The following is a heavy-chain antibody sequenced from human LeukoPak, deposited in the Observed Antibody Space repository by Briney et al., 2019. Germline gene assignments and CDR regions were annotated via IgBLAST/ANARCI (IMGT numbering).Heavy chain of an antibody. J-gene: IGHJ4*02. Sequence: KTSETLSLTCAVSGGSISSGGYSWSWIRQPPGKGLEWIGYIYHSGSTYYNPSLKSRVTISVDRSKNQFSLKLSSVTAADTAVYYCARSGSYSLYYFDYWGQGTLVTVSS. V-gene: IGHV4-30-2*01. CDR3: ARSGSYSLYYFDY. CDR2: IYHSGST. D-gene: IGHD1-26*01. CDR1: GGSISSGGYS.